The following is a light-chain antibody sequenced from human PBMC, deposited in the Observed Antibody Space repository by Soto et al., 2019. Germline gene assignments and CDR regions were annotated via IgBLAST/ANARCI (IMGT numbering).Light chain of an antibody. CDR3: SSYSTRSTL. CDR1: SSDIGAYNY. CDR2: DVT. Sequence: QSVLTQPASVSGSPGQSITISCTGTSSDIGAYNYVSWYQLHPGKAPKLIIFDVTYRPSGVSSRFSGSKSGNTASLTISGLQAEDEADYYCSSYSTRSTLFGGVTKLTVL. V-gene: IGLV2-14*03. J-gene: IGLJ2*01.